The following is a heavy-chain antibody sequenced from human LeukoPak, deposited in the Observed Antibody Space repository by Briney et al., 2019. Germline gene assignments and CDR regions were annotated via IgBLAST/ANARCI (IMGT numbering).Heavy chain of an antibody. J-gene: IGHJ5*02. V-gene: IGHV4-30-2*01. CDR2: IYHSGST. CDR1: GGSISSGGYS. D-gene: IGHD5-12*01. Sequence: PSQTLSLTCAVSGGSISSGGYSWSWIRQPPGKGLEWIGYIYHSGSTYYNPSLKSRVTISLDTSKNQFSLKLSSVTAADTAVYYCAREVGGYPRRFDPWGQGTLVTVSS. CDR3: AREVGGYPRRFDP.